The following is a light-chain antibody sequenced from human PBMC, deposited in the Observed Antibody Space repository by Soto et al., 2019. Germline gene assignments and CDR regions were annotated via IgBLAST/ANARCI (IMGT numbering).Light chain of an antibody. CDR2: GAS. CDR1: QSVSSK. Sequence: EIVMTQSPATMSVSPGERATLSCRASQSVSSKLSWWHQKRVQAPRLLIYGASTRAGGVPARFSGSGYGRQFSLTISSLQSEDFAIYHCQQHNNWPPWTFGQGTKVDIK. V-gene: IGKV3-15*01. J-gene: IGKJ1*01. CDR3: QQHNNWPPWT.